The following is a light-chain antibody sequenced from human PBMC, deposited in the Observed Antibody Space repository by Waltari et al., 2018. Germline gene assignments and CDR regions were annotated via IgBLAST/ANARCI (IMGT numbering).Light chain of an antibody. CDR2: GAS. CDR1: QSVSRS. J-gene: IGKJ1*01. V-gene: IGKV3-20*01. CDR3: QHYVRLPAT. Sequence: IVLTQSPGTLSLSLGERATLSCRASQSVSRSLAWYQQKPGQAPKLLIYGASTRATGIPDRFTGRGSGTDFSLTISSLEPEDFAIYFCQHYVRLPATFGQGTKVEIK.